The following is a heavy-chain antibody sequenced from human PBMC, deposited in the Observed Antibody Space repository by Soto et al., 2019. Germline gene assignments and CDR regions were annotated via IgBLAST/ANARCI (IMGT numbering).Heavy chain of an antibody. D-gene: IGHD2-2*01. CDR1: GGTFSSYA. CDR3: ARHDCISSSCYYYYYYGMDV. Sequence: QVQLVQSGAEVKKPGSSVKVSCKASGGTFSSYAISWVRQAPGQGLEWMGGIIPIFGTVNYAQKFQGRVTINADESTSTAYMELSSLRSEDTAVYYCARHDCISSSCYYYYYYGMDVCGQGTTVTVSS. CDR2: IIPIFGTV. V-gene: IGHV1-69*12. J-gene: IGHJ6*02.